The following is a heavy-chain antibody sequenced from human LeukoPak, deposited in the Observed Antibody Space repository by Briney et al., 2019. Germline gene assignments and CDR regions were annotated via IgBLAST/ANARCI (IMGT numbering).Heavy chain of an antibody. Sequence: SSETLSLTCTVSGGSISSSSYYWGWIRQPPGKGLEWIGSIYYSGSTYYNPFLKSRVTISVDTSKNQFSLKLSSVTAADTAVYYCARQRRYCSSTSCYAFDYWGQGTLVTVSS. CDR2: IYYSGST. CDR3: ARQRRYCSSTSCYAFDY. V-gene: IGHV4-39*01. CDR1: GGSISSSSYY. D-gene: IGHD2-2*01. J-gene: IGHJ4*02.